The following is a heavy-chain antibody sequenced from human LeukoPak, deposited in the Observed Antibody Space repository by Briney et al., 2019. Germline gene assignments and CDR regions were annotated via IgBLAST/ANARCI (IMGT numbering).Heavy chain of an antibody. J-gene: IGHJ4*02. Sequence: SETLSLTCAVSGGSISSRNWWSWVGQPPGKGLEWIGQIYHSGSTNYNPSLKSRVTTSVDKSKDQFSLNLPSLTAADTAVYYCARFTTVTTEGFDYWGQGALVTVSS. D-gene: IGHD4-17*01. CDR3: ARFTTVTTEGFDY. CDR2: IYHSGST. CDR1: GGSISSRNW. V-gene: IGHV4-4*02.